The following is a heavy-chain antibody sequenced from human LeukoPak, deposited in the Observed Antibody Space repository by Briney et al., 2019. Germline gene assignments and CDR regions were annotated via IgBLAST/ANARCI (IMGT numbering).Heavy chain of an antibody. V-gene: IGHV1-46*01. D-gene: IGHD2-2*01. CDR2: INPGGGSP. J-gene: IGHJ4*02. CDR3: ARDSIVVVPAAMGIDY. CDR1: AYTFTSYY. Sequence: GASVKVSCKASAYTFTSYYIHWVRQAPGQGLEWMGIINPGGGSPSYAQKFQGRVTMTRDTSISTAYMELSRLRSDDTAVYYCARDSIVVVPAAMGIDYWGQGTLVTVSS.